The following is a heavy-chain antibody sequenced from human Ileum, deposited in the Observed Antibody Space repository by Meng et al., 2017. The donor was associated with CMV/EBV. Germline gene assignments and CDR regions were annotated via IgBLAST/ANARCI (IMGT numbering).Heavy chain of an antibody. CDR2: IYYSGST. Sequence: QVQLKESGPGLVKPSQTLSLTCTVSGGSISSGGFYWSWIRQHPGKGLEWIGYIYYSGSTYYNPSLRSRVAISIDTSKNQFSLKLTSVTAADTAVYFCARTNYGDYNWFDPWGQGTLVTVSS. D-gene: IGHD4-17*01. CDR3: ARTNYGDYNWFDP. CDR1: GGSISSGGFY. V-gene: IGHV4-31*03. J-gene: IGHJ5*02.